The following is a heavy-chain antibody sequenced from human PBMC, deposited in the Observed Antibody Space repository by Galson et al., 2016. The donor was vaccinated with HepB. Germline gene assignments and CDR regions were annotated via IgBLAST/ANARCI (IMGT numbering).Heavy chain of an antibody. CDR2: INPNSGTP. V-gene: IGHV1-3*01. J-gene: IGHJ5*02. CDR3: ATAPGRSVVRWIGLRRKEEWDKCSPIKWFDP. Sequence: SVRLSCTASGLNLNMYAVHWVRQAPGHRPEWVACINPNSGTPNYSRNVEGRITIARDTASGMVHLELSSLSSEDTAVYYCATAPGRSVVRWIGLRRKEEWDKCSPIKWFDPWGQGTPVTVSS. D-gene: IGHD1-26*01. CDR1: GLNLNMYA.